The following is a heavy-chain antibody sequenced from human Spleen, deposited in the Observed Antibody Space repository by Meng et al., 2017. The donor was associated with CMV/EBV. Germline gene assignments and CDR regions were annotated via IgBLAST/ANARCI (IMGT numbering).Heavy chain of an antibody. V-gene: IGHV1-18*01. Sequence: ASVKVSCKASGYTFTSYGISWVRQAPGQGLEWMGWISTYNGNTMFAQKLQGRVTMTTDTSTSTAYMELRSLRFDDTAGYYCARVPAPYYYDSSGPFDYWGQGTLVTVSS. D-gene: IGHD3-22*01. J-gene: IGHJ4*02. CDR1: GYTFTSYG. CDR2: ISTYNGNT. CDR3: ARVPAPYYYDSSGPFDY.